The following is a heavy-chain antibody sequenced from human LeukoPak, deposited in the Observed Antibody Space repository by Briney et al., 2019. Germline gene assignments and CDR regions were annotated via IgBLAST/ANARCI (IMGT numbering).Heavy chain of an antibody. CDR2: IWYDGSNK. Sequence: GGSLRLSCAASGFTYSSYGMHWVRQAPGKGLEWVAVIWYDGSNKYYADSVKGRFTISRDNSKNTLYLQMNSLRAEDTAVYYCAKDSQTFGEYYYMDVWGKGTTVTVSS. CDR3: AKDSQTFGEYYYMDV. V-gene: IGHV3-33*06. CDR1: GFTYSSYG. D-gene: IGHD3-16*01. J-gene: IGHJ6*03.